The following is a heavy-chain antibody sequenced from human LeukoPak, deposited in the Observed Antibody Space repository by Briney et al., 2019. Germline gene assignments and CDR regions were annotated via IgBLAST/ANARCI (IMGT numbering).Heavy chain of an antibody. CDR2: ISAYNGNT. J-gene: IGHJ4*02. CDR1: GYTFTSYG. V-gene: IGHV1-18*01. CDR3: ARARGAYSGSYSDY. D-gene: IGHD1-26*01. Sequence: ASVKVSCKASGYTFTSYGISWVRQAPGQGLEWMGWISAYNGNTDYAQKLQGRVTMTTDTSTSTAYMELRSLRSDDTAVYYCARARGAYSGSYSDYWGQGTLVTVSS.